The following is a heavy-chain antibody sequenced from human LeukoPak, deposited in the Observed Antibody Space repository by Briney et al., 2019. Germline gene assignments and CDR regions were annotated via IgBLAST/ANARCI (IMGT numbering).Heavy chain of an antibody. CDR1: GYTFTSYG. CDR3: AREIVVVPAAMYYYYYYGMDV. CDR2: ISAYNGNT. J-gene: IGHJ6*02. Sequence: ASVKVSCKASGYTFTSYGISWVRQAPGQGLEWMGWISAYNGNTNYAQKLQGRVTMTTDTSTSTAYMELRSLRSDDTAVYCCAREIVVVPAAMYYYYYYGMDVWGQGTTVTVSS. D-gene: IGHD2-2*01. V-gene: IGHV1-18*01.